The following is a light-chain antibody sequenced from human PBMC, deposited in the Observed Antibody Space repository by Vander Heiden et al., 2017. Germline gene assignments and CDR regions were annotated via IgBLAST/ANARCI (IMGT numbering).Light chain of an antibody. CDR1: QSVLYSSNNKNY. V-gene: IGKV4-1*01. CDR2: WAS. CDR3: QQYYSTPLT. J-gene: IGKJ4*01. Sequence: DLVITQSPALLAVSLGERATINCKSSQSVLYSSNNKNYLAWYQQKPGQPPKLLIYWASTREFGVPDRFSGSGSGTDFTLTISSLQAEDVAVYYCQQYYSTPLTFGGGTKVEIK.